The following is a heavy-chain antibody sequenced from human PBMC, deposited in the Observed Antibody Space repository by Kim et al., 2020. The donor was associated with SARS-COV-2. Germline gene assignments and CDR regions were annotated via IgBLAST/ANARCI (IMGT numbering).Heavy chain of an antibody. CDR2: ISWDGSGT. J-gene: IGHJ4*02. Sequence: GGSLRLSCVASGFTFDDYTMHWVRQTPGKALEWVSPISWDGSGTNDADSVQGRFTISRDNSANALFLQMNSLRTEDTGLYYCVKEKKKGSSWYGLGFDYWGQGTLATVSS. D-gene: IGHD6-13*01. CDR3: VKEKKKGSSWYGLGFDY. CDR1: GFTFDDYT. V-gene: IGHV3-43*01.